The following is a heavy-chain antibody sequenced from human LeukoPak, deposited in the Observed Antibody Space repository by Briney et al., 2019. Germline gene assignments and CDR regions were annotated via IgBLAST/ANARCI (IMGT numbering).Heavy chain of an antibody. CDR2: TSGGGGST. Sequence: PGGSLRLSCVVSGFXFSNYAISWVRQAPGKGLEWVSATSGGGGSTNYADSVKGRFTISRDNFKNTLYLQMNSLRAEDTAVYYCAKDRGVIFDSYFDYWGQGTLVTVSS. D-gene: IGHD3/OR15-3a*01. J-gene: IGHJ4*02. CDR1: GFXFSNYA. V-gene: IGHV3-23*01. CDR3: AKDRGVIFDSYFDY.